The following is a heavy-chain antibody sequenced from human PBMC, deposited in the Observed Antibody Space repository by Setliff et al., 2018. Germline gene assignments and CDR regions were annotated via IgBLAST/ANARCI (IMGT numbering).Heavy chain of an antibody. CDR3: AKEPAVSLTEAVRRTYYDYAMDA. J-gene: IGHJ6*02. D-gene: IGHD3-9*01. CDR2: VSPYNGQT. V-gene: IGHV1-18*01. CDR1: GYTFTYFG. Sequence: ASVKVSCKASGYTFTYFGLSWVRQAPGQGLEWMGWVSPYNGQTTYAQRFQGRITMTTDTSTDTAYMELRNLRSDDTAIYFCAKEPAVSLTEAVRRTYYDYAMDAWGQGTTVTVSS.